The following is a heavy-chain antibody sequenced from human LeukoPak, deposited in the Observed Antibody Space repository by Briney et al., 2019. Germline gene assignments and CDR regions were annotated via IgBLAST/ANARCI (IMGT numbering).Heavy chain of an antibody. CDR1: GFTFSSYA. D-gene: IGHD6-6*01. J-gene: IGHJ5*02. Sequence: PGGSLRLSCAASGFTFSSYAIHWVRQAPGKGLEWVAVISYDGSNKYYADSVKGRFTTSRDNSKNTLYLQMNSLRAEDTAVYYCARSPPGIAARQVNWFDPWGQGTLVTVSS. CDR3: ARSPPGIAARQVNWFDP. V-gene: IGHV3-30-3*01. CDR2: ISYDGSNK.